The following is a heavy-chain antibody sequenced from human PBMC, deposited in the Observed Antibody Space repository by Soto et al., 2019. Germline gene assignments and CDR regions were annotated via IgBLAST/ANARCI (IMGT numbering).Heavy chain of an antibody. D-gene: IGHD3-9*01. J-gene: IGHJ6*03. CDR1: GFTVSSNY. CDR2: IYSGGST. Sequence: GGSLRLSCAASGFTVSSNYMSWVRQAPGKGLEWVSVIYSGGSTYYADSVKGRFTISRHNSKNTLYLQMNSLRAEDTAVYYCARDKYYDILTGIVYGGYYMDVWGKGTTVTVSS. CDR3: ARDKYYDILTGIVYGGYYMDV. V-gene: IGHV3-53*04.